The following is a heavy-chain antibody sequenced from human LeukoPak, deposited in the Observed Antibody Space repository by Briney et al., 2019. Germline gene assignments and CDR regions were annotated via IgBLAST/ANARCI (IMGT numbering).Heavy chain of an antibody. V-gene: IGHV3-49*04. Sequence: GGPLRLSCTAPGFTFGDYAMSRVRHAPAKGLERVGFIRSKAYGATTEYAASVKGRFTISRDDSKSIAYQQMNSLKTEDTAVYYCTRAPYGGNSLATYWGQGTLVTVSS. CDR3: TRAPYGGNSLATY. J-gene: IGHJ4*02. CDR1: GFTFGDYA. CDR2: IRSKAYGATT. D-gene: IGHD4-23*01.